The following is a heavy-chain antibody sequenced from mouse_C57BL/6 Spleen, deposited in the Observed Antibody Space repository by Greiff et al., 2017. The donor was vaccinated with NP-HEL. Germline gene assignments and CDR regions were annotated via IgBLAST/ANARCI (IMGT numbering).Heavy chain of an antibody. CDR2: IDPSDSYT. D-gene: IGHD2-5*01. J-gene: IGHJ3*01. Sequence: QVQLQQPGAELVMPGASVKLSCKASGYTFTSYWMHWVKQRPGQGLEWIGEIDPSDSYTNYNQKFKGKSTLTVDKSSSTAYMQLSSLTSEDSAVYYCARKVHSNLWFAYWGQGTLVTVSA. CDR1: GYTFTSYW. CDR3: ARKVHSNLWFAY. V-gene: IGHV1-69*01.